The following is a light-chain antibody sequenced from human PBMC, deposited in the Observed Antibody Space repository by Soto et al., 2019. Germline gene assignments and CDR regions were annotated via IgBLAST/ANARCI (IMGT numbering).Light chain of an antibody. V-gene: IGLV3-21*02. J-gene: IGLJ1*01. CDR1: NIGSER. CDR2: DDS. CDR3: QVWDSNSVYV. Sequence: SYELTQPPSVSVAPGQTARITCGGNNIGSERVHWYQQKPGQAPVLVVYDDSDRPSGIPERFSGSNSGNTATLSISRVEAGDEADYYCQVWDSNSVYVFGTGTKVTVL.